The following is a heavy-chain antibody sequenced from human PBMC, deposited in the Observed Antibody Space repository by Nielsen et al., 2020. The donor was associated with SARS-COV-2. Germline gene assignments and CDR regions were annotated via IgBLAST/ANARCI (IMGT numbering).Heavy chain of an antibody. J-gene: IGHJ4*02. CDR1: GFSFSSYS. CDR2: ISSSSSYT. D-gene: IGHD6-19*01. V-gene: IGHV3-21*04. CDR3: AKDRDSSGWYRAFSN. Sequence: GESLKISCAASGFSFSSYSMNWVRQAPGKGLEWVSSISSSSSYTYYADSVKGRFTISRDNSKNTLYLQMNSLRAEDTAVYYCAKDRDSSGWYRAFSNWGQGTLVTVSS.